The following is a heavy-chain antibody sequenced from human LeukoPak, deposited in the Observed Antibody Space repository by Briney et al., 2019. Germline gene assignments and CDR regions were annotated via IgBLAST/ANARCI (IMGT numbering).Heavy chain of an antibody. V-gene: IGHV3-11*01. CDR1: GFTFSDYY. J-gene: IGHJ4*02. CDR3: ARADFDWLSRQYDFDC. D-gene: IGHD3-9*01. Sequence: PGGSLRLSCAASGFTFSDYYMSWIRQAPGKGMERASYISSSGSTIYYADSVKGRFTISRDNAKNSLYLQMNRLRAAVTAEYYSARADFDWLSRQYDFDCWGPGALVTVSS. CDR2: ISSSGSTI.